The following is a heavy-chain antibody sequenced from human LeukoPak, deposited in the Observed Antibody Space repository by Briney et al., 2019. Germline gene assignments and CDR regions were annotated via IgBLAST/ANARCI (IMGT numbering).Heavy chain of an antibody. CDR1: GASVSSASY. J-gene: IGHJ4*02. CDR3: AGLVGRYSSGLYYYYFDY. V-gene: IGHV4-61*01. Sequence: SETLSLTCTVSGASVSSASYWTWIRQPPGKGVEWIAHIYNGVNTNYNPSLKSRVTISVDTSKNQFSLRLNSVTAADTAVYYCAGLVGRYSSGLYYYYFDYWGQGTLVTVSS. D-gene: IGHD3-22*01. CDR2: IYNGVNT.